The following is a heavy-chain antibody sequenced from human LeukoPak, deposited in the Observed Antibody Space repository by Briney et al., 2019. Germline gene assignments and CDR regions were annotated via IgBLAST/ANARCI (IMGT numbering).Heavy chain of an antibody. CDR1: GGSISSSSYY. Sequence: SETLSLTCTVSGGSISSSSYYWGWIRQPPGKGLEWIGSIYYSGSTYYNPSLKSRVTISVDTSKNQFSLKLSSVTAADTAVYYCATGPYGSGDYWGQGTLVTVSS. CDR3: ATGPYGSGDY. D-gene: IGHD3-10*01. V-gene: IGHV4-39*07. J-gene: IGHJ4*02. CDR2: IYYSGST.